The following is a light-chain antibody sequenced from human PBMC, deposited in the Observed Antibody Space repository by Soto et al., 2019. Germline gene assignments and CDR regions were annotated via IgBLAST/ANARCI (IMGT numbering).Light chain of an antibody. CDR3: QQYAGSPKT. CDR2: GAS. J-gene: IGKJ1*01. CDR1: QSVSSSY. Sequence: EIVLTQSPGTLSLSPGERATLSCRASQSVSSSYLAWYQQKPGQGPRLLIYGASSRATGIPDRFRGSGSGTDFILTISRLEPEDFAVYYCQQYAGSPKTFGQGTKV. V-gene: IGKV3-20*01.